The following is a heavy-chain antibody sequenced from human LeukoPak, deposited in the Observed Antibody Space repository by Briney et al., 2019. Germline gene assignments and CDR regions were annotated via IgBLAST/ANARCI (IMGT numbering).Heavy chain of an antibody. Sequence: SQTLSLTCTVSGGSISSNSYYWSWIRQPAGKGLEWIGRIYTSGSTDYNPSLKSRVTISKDTSKNEFSLKLSSVTAADTAVYYCARVYSSGWYEDYYYYMDVWGKGTTVTISS. J-gene: IGHJ6*03. CDR3: ARVYSSGWYEDYYYYMDV. D-gene: IGHD6-19*01. CDR2: IYTSGST. V-gene: IGHV4-61*02. CDR1: GGSISSNSYY.